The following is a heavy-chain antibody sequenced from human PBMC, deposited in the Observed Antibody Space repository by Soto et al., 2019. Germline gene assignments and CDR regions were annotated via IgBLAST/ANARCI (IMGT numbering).Heavy chain of an antibody. J-gene: IGHJ4*02. CDR1: GFTFSSYA. CDR3: AKCQDSSSWCSD. D-gene: IGHD6-13*01. CDR2: ISGSGGST. Sequence: EVQLLESGGGLVQPGGSLRLSCAAPGFTFSSYAMSWVRQAPGKGLEWVSAISGSGGSTYYADSVKGRFTISRDNSKNTLYLQMNSLRAEDTAVYYCAKCQDSSSWCSDWGQGTLVTVSS. V-gene: IGHV3-23*01.